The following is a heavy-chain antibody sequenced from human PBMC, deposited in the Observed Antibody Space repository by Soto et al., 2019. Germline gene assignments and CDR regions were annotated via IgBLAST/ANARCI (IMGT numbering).Heavy chain of an antibody. Sequence: PSETLSLTCSVSGGSVSDKTYYWSWIRQPPGKRLEWIGYVYYSGTTNYNPSLKSRVTISVDLSRNRFSLRLSSVTTADTALYYCARTTAVPNTLPSRYLFHSWGQGPLVTVPS. CDR3: ARTTAVPNTLPSRYLFHS. CDR2: VYYSGTT. J-gene: IGHJ4*02. CDR1: GGSVSDKTYY. D-gene: IGHD4-17*01. V-gene: IGHV4-61*01.